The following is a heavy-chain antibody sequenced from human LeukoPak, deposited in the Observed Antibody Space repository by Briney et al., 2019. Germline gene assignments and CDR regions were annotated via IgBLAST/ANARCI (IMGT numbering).Heavy chain of an antibody. V-gene: IGHV4-61*02. D-gene: IGHD6-13*01. CDR3: AGQQLVFYCYYYMDV. CDR2: IYTSGST. Sequence: SETLSLTCTVSGGSISSGSYYWSWIRQPAGKGLEWIGRIYTSGSTNYNPSLKSRVTISVDTSKNQFSLKLSSVTAADTAVYYCAGQQLVFYCYYYMDVWGKGTTVTVSS. CDR1: GGSISSGSYY. J-gene: IGHJ6*03.